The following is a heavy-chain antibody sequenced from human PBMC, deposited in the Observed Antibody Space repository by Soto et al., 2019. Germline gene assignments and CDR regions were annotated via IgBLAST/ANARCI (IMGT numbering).Heavy chain of an antibody. V-gene: IGHV3-23*01. Sequence: SLRLSCIASGFTFSSYAMSWVRQAPGKGLEWVSTLSGSGGSTYYADSVKGRFTISRDNSKNTLYLQMNSLRAEDTAVYYCAKGGYCSSTSCYTDHYYGMDVWGQGTTVTVSS. CDR2: LSGSGGST. CDR3: AKGGYCSSTSCYTDHYYGMDV. D-gene: IGHD2-2*02. J-gene: IGHJ6*01. CDR1: GFTFSSYA.